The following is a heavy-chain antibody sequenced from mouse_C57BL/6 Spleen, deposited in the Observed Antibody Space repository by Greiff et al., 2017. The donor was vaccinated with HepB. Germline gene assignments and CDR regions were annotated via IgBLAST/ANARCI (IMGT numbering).Heavy chain of an antibody. D-gene: IGHD1-1*01. J-gene: IGHJ4*01. CDR2: INPSSGYT. Sequence: QVQLKESGAELAKPGASVKLSCKASGYTFTSYWMHWVKQRPGKGLEWIGYINPSSGYTKYNQKFKDKATLTADKSSSTAYMQLSSLTYEDSAVYYCARRITTVVASWAMDYWGQGTSVTVSS. V-gene: IGHV1-7*01. CDR3: ARRITTVVASWAMDY. CDR1: GYTFTSYW.